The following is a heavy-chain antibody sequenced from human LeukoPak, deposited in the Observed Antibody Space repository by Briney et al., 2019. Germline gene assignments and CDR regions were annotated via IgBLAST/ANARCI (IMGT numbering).Heavy chain of an antibody. D-gene: IGHD6-19*01. Sequence: SETLSLTCTVSGGSISSSSYYWGWLRQPPGKGLEWIGSIYYSGSTYYNPSLKSRVTISVDTSKNQFSLKLSSVTAADTAVYYCARGLIRYSSGWYRYWGQGTLVTVSS. CDR2: IYYSGST. V-gene: IGHV4-39*07. CDR3: ARGLIRYSSGWYRY. CDR1: GGSISSSSYY. J-gene: IGHJ4*02.